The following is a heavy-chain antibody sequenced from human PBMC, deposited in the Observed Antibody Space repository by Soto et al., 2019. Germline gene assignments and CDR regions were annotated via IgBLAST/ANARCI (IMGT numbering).Heavy chain of an antibody. Sequence: QVQLQESGPGLVKPSQTLSLTCTVSGGSISSDNYYYWTWIRQQPGKGLEWIGHVHYTGSTYHDPSLGSRVTISVDTSKNQFSLKLNSVTAADTAVYYCARDREKKVWFDPWGQGTLVTVSS. CDR3: ARDREKKVWFDP. V-gene: IGHV4-31*03. CDR2: VHYTGST. CDR1: GGSISSDNYYY. J-gene: IGHJ5*02.